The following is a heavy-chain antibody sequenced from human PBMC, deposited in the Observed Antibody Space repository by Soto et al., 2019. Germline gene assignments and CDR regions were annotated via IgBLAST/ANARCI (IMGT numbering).Heavy chain of an antibody. CDR2: ISGSGGST. D-gene: IGHD1-26*01. J-gene: IGHJ4*02. Sequence: EVQLLESGGGLVQPGGSLRLSCAASGFTFSSYAMGWVRQAPVKGLEWVSAISGSGGSTYYADSGKGRFTISRDNSKNTLYLQMNSLRAEDTAVYYCARRGSGSYYYYWGQGTLVTVSS. CDR1: GFTFSSYA. CDR3: ARRGSGSYYYY. V-gene: IGHV3-23*01.